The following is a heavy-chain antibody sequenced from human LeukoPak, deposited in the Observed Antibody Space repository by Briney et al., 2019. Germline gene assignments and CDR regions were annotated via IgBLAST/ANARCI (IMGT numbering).Heavy chain of an antibody. J-gene: IGHJ4*02. D-gene: IGHD5-18*01. CDR1: GFTVSSNY. CDR3: AKEGVHSYVDY. V-gene: IGHV3-66*01. Sequence: PGGSLRLSCAASGFTVSSNYMSWVRQAPGKGLEWVSVIYTGGSTYYADSVKGRFTISRDNSKNTLYLQMNSLRAEDTAVYYCAKEGVHSYVDYWGQGTLVTVSS. CDR2: IYTGGST.